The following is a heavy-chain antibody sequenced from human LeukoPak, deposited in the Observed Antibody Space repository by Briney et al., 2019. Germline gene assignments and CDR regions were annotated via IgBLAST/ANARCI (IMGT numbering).Heavy chain of an antibody. Sequence: SETLSLTCTVSGDSISSSSHLCGWIRQPPGKGLEWIGSIDYSGTTYHNPSLKSRVTIFADTSKNQFSLKLNSVTATDTAVYYCARLSPRCCDYWGQGTLVTVSS. CDR1: GDSISSSSHL. CDR3: ARLSPRCCDY. CDR2: IDYSGTT. V-gene: IGHV4-39*01. J-gene: IGHJ4*02. D-gene: IGHD4/OR15-4a*01.